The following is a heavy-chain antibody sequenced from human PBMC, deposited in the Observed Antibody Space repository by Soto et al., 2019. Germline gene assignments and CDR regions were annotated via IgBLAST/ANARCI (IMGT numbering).Heavy chain of an antibody. Sequence: GGSLRLSCAASGFTFSSYAMHWVRQAPGKGLEWVSSISSSSSYIYYADSVKGRFTISRDNAKNSLYLQMNSLRAEDTAVYYCARGPPYGSGRQGTRDFDYWGQGTLVTVSS. V-gene: IGHV3-21*01. D-gene: IGHD3-10*01. CDR2: ISSSSSYI. J-gene: IGHJ4*02. CDR1: GFTFSSYA. CDR3: ARGPPYGSGRQGTRDFDY.